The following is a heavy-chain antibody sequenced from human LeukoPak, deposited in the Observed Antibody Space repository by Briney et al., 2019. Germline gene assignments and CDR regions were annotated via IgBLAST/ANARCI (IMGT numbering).Heavy chain of an antibody. CDR3: ARDIYSSSSGVDY. D-gene: IGHD6-6*01. J-gene: IGHJ4*02. CDR2: IYYSGST. V-gene: IGHV4-59*01. Sequence: SETLSLTCTVSGGSISSYYWSWIRQPPGKGLEWIGYIYYSGSTNYNPSLKSRVTISVDTSKNQFSLKLSSVTAADTAVYYCARDIYSSSSGVDYWGQGTLVTVSS. CDR1: GGSISSYY.